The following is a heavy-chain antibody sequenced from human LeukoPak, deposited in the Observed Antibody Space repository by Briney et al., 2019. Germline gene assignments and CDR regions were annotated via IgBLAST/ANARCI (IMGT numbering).Heavy chain of an antibody. CDR1: GGPISRDY. D-gene: IGHD6-6*01. J-gene: IGHJ6*02. Sequence: SETLSLTRSVSGGPISRDYWSWIRQPPGKGLDWIGYIYYSGSTNYSPSLKSRVTISVDTSKNQVSLRLTSVTAADTAVYYCARHGVNSSSSFYYDMDVWGQGTTVTVSS. V-gene: IGHV4-59*08. CDR2: IYYSGST. CDR3: ARHGVNSSSSFYYDMDV.